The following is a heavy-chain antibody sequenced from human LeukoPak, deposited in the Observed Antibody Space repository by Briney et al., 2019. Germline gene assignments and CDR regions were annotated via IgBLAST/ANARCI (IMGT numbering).Heavy chain of an antibody. D-gene: IGHD5-18*01. Sequence: GGSLRLSCAASGFRFGSFWMTWVRQAPGKGLEWVAVISYDGSNKYYADSVKGRFTISRDNSKNTLYLQMNSLRAEDTAVYYCAKDVHGYGNYWGQGTLVTVSS. J-gene: IGHJ4*02. CDR2: ISYDGSNK. V-gene: IGHV3-30*18. CDR1: GFRFGSFW. CDR3: AKDVHGYGNY.